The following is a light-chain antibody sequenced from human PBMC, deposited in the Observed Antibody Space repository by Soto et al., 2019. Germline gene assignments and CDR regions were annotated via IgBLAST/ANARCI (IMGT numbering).Light chain of an antibody. CDR2: KAS. V-gene: IGKV1-5*03. Sequence: DIQMTQSPSTLSASVGDRVTITCRASENIGVWLAWYQQKPGKDPKLLIYKASSLQSGVPSRFSGGGSGTEFTLTISSLQPDDFATYYCQQYHTYSWTFGQGTKVDIK. CDR3: QQYHTYSWT. J-gene: IGKJ1*01. CDR1: ENIGVW.